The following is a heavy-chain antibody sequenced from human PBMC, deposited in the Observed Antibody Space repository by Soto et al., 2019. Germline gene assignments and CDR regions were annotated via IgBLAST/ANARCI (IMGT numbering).Heavy chain of an antibody. CDR1: GGSISSGGYY. J-gene: IGHJ6*02. Sequence: QVQLQESGPGLVKPSQTLSLTCTVSGGSISSGGYYWYWIRQNPGKVLEGIGYIYYSGTTNYNPSLKSRVTISVDTSKNQFSLKLSSVTAADTAVYYCAASCVACGGFNYYGMDVWGQGTTVTVSS. V-gene: IGHV4-31*03. CDR3: AASCVACGGFNYYGMDV. D-gene: IGHD2-21*01. CDR2: IYYSGTT.